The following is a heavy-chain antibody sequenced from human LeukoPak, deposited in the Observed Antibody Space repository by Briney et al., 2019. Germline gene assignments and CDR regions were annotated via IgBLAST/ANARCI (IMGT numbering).Heavy chain of an antibody. J-gene: IGHJ5*02. CDR3: SRDYSSAGGWFDP. V-gene: IGHV4-39*02. Sequence: PSETLSLTCTVSGGSISSSSYYWGWIRQPPGKGLEWIGSIYYSGSTYYNPSLKSRVTISVDTSKNQFSLKLSSVTAADTAVYYCSRDYSSAGGWFDPWGQGTLVTVSS. CDR1: GGSISSSSYY. CDR2: IYYSGST. D-gene: IGHD6-19*01.